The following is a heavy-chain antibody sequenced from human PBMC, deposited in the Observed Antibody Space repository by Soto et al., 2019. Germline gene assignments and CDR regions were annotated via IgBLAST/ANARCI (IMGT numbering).Heavy chain of an antibody. J-gene: IGHJ4*02. Sequence: EVHLLESGGGFVQPGGSLRLSCAASGFTFTSCVMGWVRQAPGKGLEWVAAISGGSVTIYYADSVKGRFTISRDNSKNTLYLEMNSLRAEDTAVYYCAKEFIDYGVFDSWGQGTLVTVSS. D-gene: IGHD4-17*01. CDR2: ISGGSVTI. CDR1: GFTFTSCV. V-gene: IGHV3-23*01. CDR3: AKEFIDYGVFDS.